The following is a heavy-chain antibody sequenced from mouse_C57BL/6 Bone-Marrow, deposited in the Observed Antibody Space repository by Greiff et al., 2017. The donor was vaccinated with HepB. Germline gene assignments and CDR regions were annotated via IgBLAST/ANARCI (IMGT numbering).Heavy chain of an antibody. D-gene: IGHD1-1*01. Sequence: VQLQQPGAELVRPGSSVKLSCKASGYTFTSYWMHWVKQRPIQGLEWIGNIDPSDSETHYNQKFKDKATLTVDKSSSTAYMQLSSLTSEDSAVYYCARSGGSSYWYFDVWGTGTTVTVSS. CDR1: GYTFTSYW. J-gene: IGHJ1*03. CDR3: ARSGGSSYWYFDV. V-gene: IGHV1-52*01. CDR2: IDPSDSET.